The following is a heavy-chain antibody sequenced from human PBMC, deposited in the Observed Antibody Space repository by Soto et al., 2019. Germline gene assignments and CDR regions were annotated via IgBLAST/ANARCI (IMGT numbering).Heavy chain of an antibody. CDR1: GGTFSSYA. CDR3: ARGYCISTSCYVTGMDV. CDR2: IIPIFGTA. V-gene: IGHV1-69*12. Sequence: QVQLVQSGAEVKKPGSSVKVPCKASGGTFSSYAISWVRQAPGQGLEWMGGIIPIFGTANYAQKFQGRVTITADESTSTAYMELSSLRSEDTAVYYCARGYCISTSCYVTGMDVWGQGTTVTVSS. D-gene: IGHD2-2*01. J-gene: IGHJ6*02.